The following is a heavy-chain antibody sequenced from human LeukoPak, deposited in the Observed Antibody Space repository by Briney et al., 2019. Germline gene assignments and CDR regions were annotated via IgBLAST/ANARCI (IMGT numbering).Heavy chain of an antibody. J-gene: IGHJ3*02. CDR2: INSDGSST. CDR1: GFTFSSYW. Sequence: GGSLGLSCAASGFTFSSYWMHWVRQAPGKGLVWVSRINSDGSSTSYADSVKGRLTISRDNAKNTLYLQMNSLRAEDTAVYYCARPIFPHDYADAFDIWGQGTMVTVSS. D-gene: IGHD4-17*01. CDR3: ARPIFPHDYADAFDI. V-gene: IGHV3-74*01.